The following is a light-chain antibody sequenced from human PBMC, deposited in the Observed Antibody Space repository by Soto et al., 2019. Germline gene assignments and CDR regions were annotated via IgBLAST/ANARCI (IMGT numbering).Light chain of an antibody. CDR3: QQSYSNPRT. J-gene: IGKJ1*01. Sequence: DIQMTQSPSSLSASVGDRVTITCRASQSISSYLNWYQQKPGKAPKLLMYAASSLQSGVTSRFSGSGSGTDFTLTISSLQPEDFAIYYCQQSYSNPRTFGQGTKVEIK. CDR2: AAS. V-gene: IGKV1-39*01. CDR1: QSISSY.